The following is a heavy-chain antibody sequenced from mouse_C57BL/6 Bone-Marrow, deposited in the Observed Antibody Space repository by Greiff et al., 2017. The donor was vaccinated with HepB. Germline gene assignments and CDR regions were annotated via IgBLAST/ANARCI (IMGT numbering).Heavy chain of an antibody. V-gene: IGHV5-4*01. D-gene: IGHD2-1*01. CDR2: ISDGGSYT. J-gene: IGHJ3*01. CDR3: ARDRSLPGFAY. CDR1: GFTFSSYA. Sequence: EVMLVESGGGLVKPGGSLKLSCAASGFTFSSYAMSWVRQTPEKRLEWVATISDGGSYTYYPDNVKGRFTISRDNAKNNRYLQMSHLKSEDTAMYYCARDRSLPGFAYWGQGTLVTVSA.